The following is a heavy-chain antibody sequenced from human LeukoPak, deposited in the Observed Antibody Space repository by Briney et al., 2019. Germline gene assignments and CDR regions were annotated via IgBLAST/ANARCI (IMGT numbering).Heavy chain of an antibody. CDR1: GGSITGSY. V-gene: IGHV4-59*12. D-gene: IGHD2-2*01. Sequence: SETLSLTCTVSGGSITGSYWSWLRQPPGKGLEYIGYIYYSGSTYSNPSLKSRVTISVDTSKNQFSLKLSSVTAADTAVYYCATDDVVVRSFDYWGQGTLVTVSS. J-gene: IGHJ4*02. CDR3: ATDDVVVRSFDY. CDR2: IYYSGST.